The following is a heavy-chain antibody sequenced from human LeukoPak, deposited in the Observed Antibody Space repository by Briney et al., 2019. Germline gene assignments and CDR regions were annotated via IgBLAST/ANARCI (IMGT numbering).Heavy chain of an antibody. CDR1: GFTFSNYN. CDR2: ISSSNNYI. J-gene: IGHJ4*02. CDR3: ARRSPNYYFDY. Sequence: GGSLRLSCAASGFTFSNYNMNWVRQAPGKGLEWVSSISSSNNYIYYADSVKGRFTISRDNAKNSLYLQMNSLRAEDTAVYYCARRSPNYYFDYWGQGTPVTGSS. V-gene: IGHV3-21*01.